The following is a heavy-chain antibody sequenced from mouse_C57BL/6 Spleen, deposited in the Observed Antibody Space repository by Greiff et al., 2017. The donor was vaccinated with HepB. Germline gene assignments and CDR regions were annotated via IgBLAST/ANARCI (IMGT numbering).Heavy chain of an antibody. V-gene: IGHV1-42*01. Sequence: EVQLQQSGPELVKPGASVKISCKASGYSFTGYYMNWVKQSPEKSLEWIGEINPSTGGTTYNQKFKAKATLHVDKSSSTAYMQLKSLTSEDSAVYYCASYYGSSYGFDYWGQGTTLTVSS. CDR2: INPSTGGT. D-gene: IGHD1-1*01. CDR3: ASYYGSSYGFDY. J-gene: IGHJ2*01. CDR1: GYSFTGYY.